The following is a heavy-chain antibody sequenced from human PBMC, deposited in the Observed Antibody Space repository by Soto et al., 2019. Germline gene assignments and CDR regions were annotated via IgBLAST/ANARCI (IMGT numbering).Heavy chain of an antibody. CDR3: ARASNKRGYSYGPDY. CDR2: ISYDGSNK. D-gene: IGHD5-18*01. Sequence: GGSLRLSCAASGFTFSSYGMHWVRQAPGKGLEWVAVISYDGSNKNYADSVKGRFTISRDNSKNTLYLQMNSLRAEDTAVYYCARASNKRGYSYGPDYWGQGPLVTVSS. J-gene: IGHJ4*02. V-gene: IGHV3-30*03. CDR1: GFTFSSYG.